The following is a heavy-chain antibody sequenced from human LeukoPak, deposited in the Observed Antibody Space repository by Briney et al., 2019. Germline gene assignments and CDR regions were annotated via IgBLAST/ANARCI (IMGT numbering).Heavy chain of an antibody. CDR2: IWHDGSNK. J-gene: IGHJ4*02. Sequence: GGSLRLSCAASGFTFSTYGIHWVRQAPGKGLEWVAVIWHDGSNKYYADSVKGRFTISRDNSKNTLYLQMNSLRAEDTAMYFCARAVGPYDYWGQGTLVTVSS. V-gene: IGHV3-33*01. D-gene: IGHD3-10*01. CDR3: ARAVGPYDY. CDR1: GFTFSTYG.